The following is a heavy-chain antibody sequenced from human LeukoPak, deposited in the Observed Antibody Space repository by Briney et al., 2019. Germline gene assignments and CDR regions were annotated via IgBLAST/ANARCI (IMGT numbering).Heavy chain of an antibody. CDR1: GFSLSNYW. D-gene: IGHD5-12*01. CDR2: INQDGSEK. Sequence: GGSLRLSCAASGFSLSNYWMSWVRQGPRKGLEWVANINQDGSEKNYVDSVKGRFTISRDNAKNSLYLQMNSLRAEDTAVYYCAREYSGYEAYWGQGTLVTVSS. J-gene: IGHJ4*02. V-gene: IGHV3-7*01. CDR3: AREYSGYEAY.